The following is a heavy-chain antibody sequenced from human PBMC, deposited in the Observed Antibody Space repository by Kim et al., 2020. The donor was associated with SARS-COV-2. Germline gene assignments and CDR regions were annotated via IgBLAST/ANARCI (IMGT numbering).Heavy chain of an antibody. CDR1: GGSISSGGYS. CDR3: ARLDSCSSTSCYTVGNWFDP. CDR2: IYHSGST. J-gene: IGHJ5*02. Sequence: SETLSLTCAVSGGSISSGGYSWSWIRQPPGKGLEWIGYIYHSGSTYYNASLKSRVTISVDRSKNQFSLKLSSVTAADTAVYYCARLDSCSSTSCYTVGNWFDPWGQGTLVTVSS. V-gene: IGHV4-30-2*01. D-gene: IGHD2-2*02.